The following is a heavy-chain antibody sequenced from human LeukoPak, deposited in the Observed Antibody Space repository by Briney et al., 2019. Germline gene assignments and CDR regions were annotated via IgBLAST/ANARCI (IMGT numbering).Heavy chain of an antibody. CDR3: ARADRGGDCYPNYCYYYIDV. CDR1: GGSFSGYY. D-gene: IGHD2-21*02. J-gene: IGHJ6*03. V-gene: IGHV4-34*01. CDR2: INHSGST. Sequence: SETLSLTCAVYGGSFSGYYWSWIRQPPGKGLEWIGEINHSGSTNYNPSLKSRVTLSVDTSKNQFSLKLSSVTAADTAVYYCARADRGGDCYPNYCYYYIDVWGKGTTVTVSS.